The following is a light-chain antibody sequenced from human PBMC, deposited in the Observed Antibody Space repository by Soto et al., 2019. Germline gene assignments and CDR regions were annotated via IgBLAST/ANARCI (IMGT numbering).Light chain of an antibody. Sequence: QLVLTQSSSASASLGSSVKLTCTLSSGHSSYIIAWHQQQPGKAPRYLMKLEGSGSYNKGSGVPDRFSGSSSGADRYLTISNLQFEEEADYDCETWDFNTRVFGGGTKLTVL. J-gene: IGLJ3*02. CDR3: ETWDFNTRV. CDR1: SGHSSYI. V-gene: IGLV4-60*02. CDR2: LEGSGSY.